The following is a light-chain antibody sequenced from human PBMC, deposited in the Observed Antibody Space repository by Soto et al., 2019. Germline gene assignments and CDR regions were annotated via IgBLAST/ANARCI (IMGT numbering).Light chain of an antibody. J-gene: IGKJ2*01. Sequence: EIVMTQSPATLSVSPGERATLSCRASQSVRSNLAWYQQKPGQAPRLLIYGASTRATGIPARFSGSGSGTEFTLTISSLQSEDFAVYYCQQYNNWRPYTFGQGTKLEMK. CDR1: QSVRSN. V-gene: IGKV3-15*01. CDR3: QQYNNWRPYT. CDR2: GAS.